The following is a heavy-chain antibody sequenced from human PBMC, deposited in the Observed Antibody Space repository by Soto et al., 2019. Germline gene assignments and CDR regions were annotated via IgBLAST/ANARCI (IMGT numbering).Heavy chain of an antibody. CDR3: ARDLNSGLFDY. J-gene: IGHJ4*02. CDR1: GFTFSSYS. CDR2: ISSSSSTI. D-gene: IGHD2-15*01. V-gene: IGHV3-48*01. Sequence: EVQLVESGGGLVQPGGSLRLSCPASGFTFSSYSMNWVRQAPGKGLEWVSYISSSSSTIYYADSVKGRFTISRDNAKNSLYLQMNSLRAEDTAVYYCARDLNSGLFDYWGQGTLVTVSS.